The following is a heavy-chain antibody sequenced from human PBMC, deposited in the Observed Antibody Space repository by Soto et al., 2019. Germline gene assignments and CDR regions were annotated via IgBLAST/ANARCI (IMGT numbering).Heavy chain of an antibody. CDR3: ARNWFSVAGRFHFDY. Sequence: TSETLSLTCTVSGGSINTYYWSWIRQPPGKGLEWIGYVDYSGKSDSSPSLKSRVTISIDTSKKQVSLKLNSVTAADTAVYYCARNWFSVAGRFHFDYWVQGIPVTVPS. CDR2: VDYSGKS. CDR1: GGSINTYY. V-gene: IGHV4-59*01. D-gene: IGHD6-19*01. J-gene: IGHJ4*02.